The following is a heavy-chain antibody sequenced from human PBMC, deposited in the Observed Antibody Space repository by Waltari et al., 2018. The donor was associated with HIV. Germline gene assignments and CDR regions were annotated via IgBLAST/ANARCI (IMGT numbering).Heavy chain of an antibody. V-gene: IGHV6-1*01. CDR1: GDSVSTKTGA. D-gene: IGHD1-1*01. J-gene: IGHJ4*02. CDR3: ARSPGRTSDFDY. CDR2: TYYRSKWYN. Sequence: QVQLQQSGPGLVIPSQTLSLTCAIYGDSVSTKTGAWNWIRQSPSRGLEWLGRTYYRSKWYNDYAASVKSLITINPDTSKNQFSLHLNAVTPEDTAVYYCARSPGRTSDFDYWGQGTLVTVSS.